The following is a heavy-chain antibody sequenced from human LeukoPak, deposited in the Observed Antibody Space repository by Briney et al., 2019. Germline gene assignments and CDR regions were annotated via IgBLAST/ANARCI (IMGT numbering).Heavy chain of an antibody. D-gene: IGHD6-19*01. CDR2: IYHSGST. J-gene: IGHJ4*02. Sequence: PGGSLRLSCAASGFTFSSYAMSWVRQPPGKGLEWIGSIYHSGSTYYNPSLKSRITISVDTSKNQFSLKLSSVTAADTAVYYCARDSALAQAVMFDYWGQGTLVTVSS. CDR3: ARDSALAQAVMFDY. V-gene: IGHV4-38-2*02. CDR1: GFTFSSYA.